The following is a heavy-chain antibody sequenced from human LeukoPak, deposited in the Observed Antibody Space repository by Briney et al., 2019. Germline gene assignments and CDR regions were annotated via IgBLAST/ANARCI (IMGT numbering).Heavy chain of an antibody. CDR1: GFSLSTSGVG. D-gene: IGHD2-21*02. J-gene: IGHJ4*02. Sequence: SGPTLVKPTQTLTLTCTFSGFSLSTSGVGVGWIRQPPGKALEWLALIYWNDDKRYSPSLKSRLTITKDTSKNQVVLTMTNMDPVDTATYYCAHRPAVVVTAIPQAPDYYFDYWGQGTLVTVSS. CDR3: AHRPAVVVTAIPQAPDYYFDY. V-gene: IGHV2-5*01. CDR2: IYWNDDK.